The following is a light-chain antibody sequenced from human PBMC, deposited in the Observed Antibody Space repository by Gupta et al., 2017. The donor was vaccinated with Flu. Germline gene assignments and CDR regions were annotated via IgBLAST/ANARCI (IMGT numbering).Light chain of an antibody. CDR1: SSDVGGYNY. CDR3: CSYAGSYTSYV. V-gene: IGLV2-11*01. CDR2: DVS. Sequence: SSDVGGYNYVSWYQQHPGKAPKLMIYDVSKRPSGVPDRFSGSKSGNTASLTISGLQAEDEADYYCCSYAGSYTSYVFGTGTKVTVL. J-gene: IGLJ1*01.